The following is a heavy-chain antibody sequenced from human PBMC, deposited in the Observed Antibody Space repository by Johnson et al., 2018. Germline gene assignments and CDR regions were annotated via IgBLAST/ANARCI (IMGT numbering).Heavy chain of an antibody. J-gene: IGHJ3*02. Sequence: QVQLVQSGGGVVQPGRSLRLSCAASGFTFSSYGMHWVRQAPGKGLEWVAVISYDGSNKYYADSVKGRLTISRDNSKNTLYLQMNSLRAEDTAVYYCARSMTTVTIDAFDIWGQGTMVTVSS. CDR1: GFTFSSYG. V-gene: IGHV3-30*03. CDR2: ISYDGSNK. D-gene: IGHD4-17*01. CDR3: ARSMTTVTIDAFDI.